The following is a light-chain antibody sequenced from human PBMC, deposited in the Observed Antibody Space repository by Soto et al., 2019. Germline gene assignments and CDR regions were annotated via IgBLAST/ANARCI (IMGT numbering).Light chain of an antibody. CDR3: CSHAGSYTYV. CDR1: SSDVGGYKY. J-gene: IGLJ1*01. V-gene: IGLV2-11*01. Sequence: QSALTQPRSVSGSPGQSVTIYCTGTSSDVGGYKYVSWYQQHPGKAPKVVIYEVSKRPSGVPDRFSGSKSGNTASLTISGLQAEDEADYYCCSHAGSYTYVFGTGTKVTVL. CDR2: EVS.